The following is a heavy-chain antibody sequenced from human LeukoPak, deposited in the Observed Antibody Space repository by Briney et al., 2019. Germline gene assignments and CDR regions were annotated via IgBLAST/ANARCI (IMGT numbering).Heavy chain of an antibody. CDR3: AKGYSNYISTIVN. V-gene: IGHV3-23*01. J-gene: IGHJ4*02. Sequence: PGGSLRLSCAASGFTFNNYAMNWVRQAPGKGLEWVSALSGGAGRTYYADSVKGRFTISRDNSKNTLCLQMNSLSAEDTAVYYCAKGYSNYISTIVNWRRGTLVTVSS. D-gene: IGHD4-11*01. CDR1: GFTFNNYA. CDR2: LSGGAGRT.